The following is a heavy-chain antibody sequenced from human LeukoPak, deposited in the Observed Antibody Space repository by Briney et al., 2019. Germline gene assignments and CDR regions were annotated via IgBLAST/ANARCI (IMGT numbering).Heavy chain of an antibody. D-gene: IGHD2-2*01. CDR2: IYYSGST. CDR1: GGSISSYY. J-gene: IGHJ4*02. CDR3: ARAVLVSFFDY. V-gene: IGHV4-59*01. Sequence: SETLSLTCTVSGGSISSYYWSWIRQPPGKGLEWIGYIYYSGSTNYNPSPKSRVTISVDTSKNQFSLKLSSVTAADTAVYYCARAVLVSFFDYWGQGTLVTVSS.